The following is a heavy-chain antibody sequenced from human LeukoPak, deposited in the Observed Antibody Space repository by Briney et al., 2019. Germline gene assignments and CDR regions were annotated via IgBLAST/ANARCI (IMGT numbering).Heavy chain of an antibody. V-gene: IGHV3-23*01. D-gene: IGHD5-24*01. J-gene: IGHJ4*02. Sequence: GGSLRLSCAASGFTFSSSAMSWVRQAPGKGLEWVSTISGSGSGSSTYYADSVKGRFTISRDNSKNTLYLQMNSLRAEDTAVYYCAKSGYNRFDYWGQGTLVTVTS. CDR2: ISGSGSGSST. CDR1: GFTFSSSA. CDR3: AKSGYNRFDY.